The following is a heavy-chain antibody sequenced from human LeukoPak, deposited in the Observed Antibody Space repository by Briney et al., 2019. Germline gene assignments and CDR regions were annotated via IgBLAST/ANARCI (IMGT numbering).Heavy chain of an antibody. CDR1: GGTFSSYA. D-gene: IGHD1-26*01. J-gene: IGHJ4*02. CDR3: ARDSGGATTY. CDR2: IIPIFGTA. V-gene: IGHV1-69*13. Sequence: ASVKVSCKASGGTFSSYAISWVRQAPGQGLEWMGGIIPIFGTASYAQKFQGRVTITADESTSTAYMELSSLRSEDTAVYYCARDSGGATTYWGQGTLVTVSS.